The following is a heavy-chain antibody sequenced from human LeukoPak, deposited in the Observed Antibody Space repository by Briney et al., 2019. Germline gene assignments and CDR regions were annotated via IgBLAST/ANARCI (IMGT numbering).Heavy chain of an antibody. V-gene: IGHV1-18*01. D-gene: IGHD5-18*01. J-gene: IGHJ4*02. CDR1: GYTFTSYA. Sequence: ASVKVSCKASGYTFTSYAISWVRQAPGQGLEWMGWISGHNDDTNYAQRLQGRVTMTTDTSTSTAYMELRSLRSEDTAVYYCAGVRGTAMVTDPGFDYWGQGTLVTVSS. CDR3: AGVRGTAMVTDPGFDY. CDR2: ISGHNDDT.